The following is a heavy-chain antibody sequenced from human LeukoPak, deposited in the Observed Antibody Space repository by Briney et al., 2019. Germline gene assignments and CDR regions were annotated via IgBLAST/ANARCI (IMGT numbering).Heavy chain of an antibody. J-gene: IGHJ4*02. CDR2: ISGSGGTT. CDR3: AKVGTMLRGVIIRGYFDY. Sequence: GGSLRLSCAASGFTFSSYGMTWVRRPPGKGLEWVSVISGSGGTTYYADSVKGRFTISRDKSKNTLYLQMNSLRAEDTAVYYCAKVGTMLRGVIIRGYFDYWGQGTLVTVSS. V-gene: IGHV3-23*01. CDR1: GFTFSSYG. D-gene: IGHD3-10*01.